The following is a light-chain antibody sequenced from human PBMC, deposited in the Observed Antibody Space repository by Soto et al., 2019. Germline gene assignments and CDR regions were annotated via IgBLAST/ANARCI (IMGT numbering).Light chain of an antibody. CDR2: KVS. V-gene: IGKV2-30*01. Sequence: DVVMTQSPLSLPVTLGQPASISCRSSQSLVSSAGNSYLNWFHQRPGQSPRRLIYKVSNRDSGVPDRFSGSGSDTYFTQKISRVETEDVGVYYCMQGTPWPPTFGQGTKLEI. CDR1: QSLVSSAGNSY. J-gene: IGKJ2*01. CDR3: MQGTPWPPT.